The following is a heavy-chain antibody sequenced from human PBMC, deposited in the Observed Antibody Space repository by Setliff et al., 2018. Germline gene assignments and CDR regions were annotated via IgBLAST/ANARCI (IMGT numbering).Heavy chain of an antibody. V-gene: IGHV4-34*01. Sequence: SETLSLTCAVYGGSFSTYFWSWIRQPPGKGLEWIGEISHSGSANYNPSLKSRVTMSVDTSKNQFSLRLRSVTAADTAVYFCARDNTMVGATDYWGLGTLVTVSS. CDR3: ARDNTMVGATDY. D-gene: IGHD1-26*01. CDR2: ISHSGSA. J-gene: IGHJ4*02. CDR1: GGSFSTYF.